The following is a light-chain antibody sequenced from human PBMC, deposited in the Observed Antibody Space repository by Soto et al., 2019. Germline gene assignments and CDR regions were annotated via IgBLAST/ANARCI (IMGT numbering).Light chain of an antibody. V-gene: IGLV2-14*01. CDR2: DVS. J-gene: IGLJ2*01. CDR1: SSDVGGYNH. Sequence: QSALTQPASVSGSPGQSITISCTGASSDVGGYNHVSWYQQHPGKAPKLMIYDVSSRPSGVSNRFSGSKAADTASLTISGLQAEDEAIYYCSSFTTTDTPMVFGGGTKVTVL. CDR3: SSFTTTDTPMV.